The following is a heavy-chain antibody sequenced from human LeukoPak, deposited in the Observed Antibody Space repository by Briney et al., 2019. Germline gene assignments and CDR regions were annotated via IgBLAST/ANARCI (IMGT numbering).Heavy chain of an antibody. CDR2: MNPNSGNT. V-gene: IGHV1-8*03. Sequence: ASVKVSCKASGYTFTSYDINWVRQATGQGLEWMGWMNPNSGNTAYAQKFQGRVTITRNTSISTAYMELSSLRSEDAAVYYCAREDYYDSGSNDYWGQGTLVTVSS. CDR3: AREDYYDSGSNDY. D-gene: IGHD3-22*01. J-gene: IGHJ4*02. CDR1: GYTFTSYD.